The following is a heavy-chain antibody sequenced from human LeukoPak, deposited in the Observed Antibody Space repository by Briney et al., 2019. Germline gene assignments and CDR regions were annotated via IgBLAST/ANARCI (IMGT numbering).Heavy chain of an antibody. D-gene: IGHD4-17*01. CDR2: ISGSCDTT. J-gene: IGHJ4*02. Sequence: PAASLRLFCTASGFTFSSYSMSWVRQVPGTGLDWFAAISGSCDTTLYADSVKGRFTISRDNSKKTLYLQVNSLRAEDTAVYFCAKELTTERTPGVDSWGQGTLVTVSS. V-gene: IGHV3-23*01. CDR3: AKELTTERTPGVDS. CDR1: GFTFSSYS.